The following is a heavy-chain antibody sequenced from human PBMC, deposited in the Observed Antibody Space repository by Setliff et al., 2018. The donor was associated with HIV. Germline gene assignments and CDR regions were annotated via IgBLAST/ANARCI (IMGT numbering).Heavy chain of an antibody. CDR1: GFTFSSYW. D-gene: IGHD3-10*01. V-gene: IGHV3-74*01. Sequence: LRLSCAASGFTFSSYWMHWVRQAPGKGLVWVSRINSDGSSTSYADSVKGRFTISRDNAKNTLYLQMNSLRAEDTAVYYCASTPGVRGAFDIWGQGTMVTVSS. CDR2: INSDGSST. CDR3: ASTPGVRGAFDI. J-gene: IGHJ3*02.